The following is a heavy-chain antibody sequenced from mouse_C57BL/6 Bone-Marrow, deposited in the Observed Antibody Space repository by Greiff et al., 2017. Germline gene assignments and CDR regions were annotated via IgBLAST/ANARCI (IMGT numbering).Heavy chain of an antibody. CDR2: IDPSDSYT. D-gene: IGHD2-3*01. Sequence: QVQLQQPGAELVKPGASVKLSCKASGYTFTSYWMQWVKQRPGQGLEWIGEIDPSDSYTNYNQKFKGKATFTVDTSSGTAYMQLSSLTSEDSAVFYCARMGWSFDYWGQGTTLTVSS. V-gene: IGHV1-50*01. J-gene: IGHJ2*01. CDR1: GYTFTSYW. CDR3: ARMGWSFDY.